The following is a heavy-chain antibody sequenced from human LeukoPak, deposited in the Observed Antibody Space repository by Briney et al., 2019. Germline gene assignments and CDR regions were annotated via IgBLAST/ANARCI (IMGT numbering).Heavy chain of an antibody. Sequence: SETLSLTCTVSGGSFTSYYWSWIRQPPGKGLEWIGYIYYSGSTNYNPSLKSRVTISVDTSKNQFSLKLSSVTAADTAVYYCARHCDGSGYPLDYWGQGTLVTVSS. D-gene: IGHD3-22*01. CDR2: IYYSGST. CDR1: GGSFTSYY. J-gene: IGHJ4*02. V-gene: IGHV4-59*08. CDR3: ARHCDGSGYPLDY.